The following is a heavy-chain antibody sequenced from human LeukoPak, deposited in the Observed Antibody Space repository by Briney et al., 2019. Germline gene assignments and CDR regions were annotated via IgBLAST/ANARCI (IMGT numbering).Heavy chain of an antibody. D-gene: IGHD1-1*01. CDR3: ARGQLERPSRFDY. J-gene: IGHJ4*02. CDR2: INPSGGST. Sequence: ASVKVSCKASGYTFTSYYMHWVRQAPGQGLEWMGIINPSGGSTSYAQKFQGRVTITADESTSTAYMELSSLRSEDTAVYYCARGQLERPSRFDYWGQGTLVTVSS. V-gene: IGHV1-46*01. CDR1: GYTFTSYY.